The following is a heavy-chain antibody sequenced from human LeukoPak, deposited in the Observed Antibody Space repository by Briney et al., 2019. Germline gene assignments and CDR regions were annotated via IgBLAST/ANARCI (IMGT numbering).Heavy chain of an antibody. D-gene: IGHD6-13*01. V-gene: IGHV4-61*08. Sequence: SETLSLTCTVSGVSISSGGYFWSWIRQHPGKGLEWIGYIYTSGSTNYNPSLKSRVTISVDTSNNQFSLKLSSVTAADTAVYYCARQSVAAGTQWFDPWGQGALVTVSS. CDR2: IYTSGST. CDR3: ARQSVAAGTQWFDP. CDR1: GVSISSGGYF. J-gene: IGHJ5*02.